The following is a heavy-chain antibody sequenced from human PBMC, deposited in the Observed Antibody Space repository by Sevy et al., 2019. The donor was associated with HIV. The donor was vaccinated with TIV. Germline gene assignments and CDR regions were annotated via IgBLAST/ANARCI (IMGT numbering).Heavy chain of an antibody. Sequence: SETLSLTCAVSGGSICSYYWSWIRQPPGKGLEWIGYIYYSGSANYNPSLKSRVTISVDTSKNQFALKLSSVTAADTAVYYCASLSRYYYYMDVWGKGTTVTVSS. CDR1: GGSICSYY. J-gene: IGHJ6*03. CDR2: IYYSGSA. CDR3: ASLSRYYYYMDV. V-gene: IGHV4-59*01.